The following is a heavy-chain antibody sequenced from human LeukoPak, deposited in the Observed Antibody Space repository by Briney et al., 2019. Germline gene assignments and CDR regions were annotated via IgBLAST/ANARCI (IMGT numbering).Heavy chain of an antibody. CDR2: IWYDGSNK. J-gene: IGHJ4*02. V-gene: IGHV3-33*01. CDR1: GFTFSSYG. Sequence: GGFLRLSCAASGFTFSSYGMHWVRQAPGKGLEWVAVIWYDGSNKYYADSVKGRFTISRDNSKNTLYLQMNSLRAEDTAVYYCARDGVYDSSEEGYFDYWGQGTLVTVSS. CDR3: ARDGVYDSSEEGYFDY. D-gene: IGHD3-22*01.